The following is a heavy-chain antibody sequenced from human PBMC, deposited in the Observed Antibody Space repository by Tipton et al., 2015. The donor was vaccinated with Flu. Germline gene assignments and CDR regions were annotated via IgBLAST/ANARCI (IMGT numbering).Heavy chain of an antibody. CDR2: IYYSGST. CDR1: GGSISSYY. V-gene: IGHV4-59*01. D-gene: IGHD6-19*01. J-gene: IGHJ4*02. CDR3: ARWGAVAGRFDY. Sequence: TLSLTCTVSGGSISSYYWSWIRQPPGKGLEWIGYIYYSGSTNYNPSLKSRVTISVDTSKNQFSLKLGSVTAADTAVYYCARWGAVAGRFDYWGQGTLVTVSS.